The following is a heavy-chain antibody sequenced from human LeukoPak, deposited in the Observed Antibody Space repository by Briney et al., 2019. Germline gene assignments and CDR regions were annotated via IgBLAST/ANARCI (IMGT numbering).Heavy chain of an antibody. Sequence: GGSLRLSCAASGFTFSSNYMSWVRQAPGKGLEWVSVIYSGGSTYYADSVKGRFTISRDNSKNTLYLQMNSLRAEDTAVYYCARNQPAAAGTGFDYWGQGTLVTVSS. J-gene: IGHJ4*02. CDR1: GFTFSSNY. CDR3: ARNQPAAAGTGFDY. D-gene: IGHD6-13*01. V-gene: IGHV3-53*01. CDR2: IYSGGST.